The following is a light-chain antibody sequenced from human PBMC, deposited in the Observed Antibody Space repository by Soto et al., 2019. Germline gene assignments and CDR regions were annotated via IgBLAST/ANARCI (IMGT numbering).Light chain of an antibody. Sequence: QSALTQPASVSGSPGQSITISCTGTSSDVGSYNLVSWYQQLPGTAPKLLIYSNNQRPSGVPDRFSGSKSGTSASLAISGLQSEDEADYYCAAWDDSLEVVFGGGTKLTVL. J-gene: IGLJ2*01. V-gene: IGLV1-44*01. CDR1: SSDVGSYNL. CDR2: SNN. CDR3: AAWDDSLEVV.